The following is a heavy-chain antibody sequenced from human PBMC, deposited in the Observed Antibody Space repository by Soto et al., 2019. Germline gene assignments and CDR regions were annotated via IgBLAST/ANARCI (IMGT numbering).Heavy chain of an antibody. CDR1: GGSISSYY. CDR3: ARGRECSSSSCYYYYYGMDV. V-gene: IGHV4-59*01. CDR2: IYYSGST. J-gene: IGHJ6*02. D-gene: IGHD6-6*01. Sequence: SETLSLTCTVSGGSISSYYWSWIRQPPGKGLEWIGYIYYSGSTNYNPSLRSRVTISVDMSKNQFSLKLSSVTAADTAVYYCARGRECSSSSCYYYYYGMDVWGQGTTVTVSS.